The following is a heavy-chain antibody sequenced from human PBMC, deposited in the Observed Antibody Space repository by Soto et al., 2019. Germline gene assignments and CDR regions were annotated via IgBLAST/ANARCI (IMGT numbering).Heavy chain of an antibody. D-gene: IGHD2-15*01. CDR1: GGTFSSYA. J-gene: IGHJ6*02. CDR2: IIPIFGTA. CDR3: ASDTPGVEDHSEYYYGMDV. V-gene: IGHV1-69*06. Sequence: SVKVSCQASGGTFSSYAISWVRQAPGQGLEWMGGIIPIFGTANYAQKFQGRVTITADKSTSTAYMELSSLRSEDTAVYYCASDTPGVEDHSEYYYGMDVWGQGTTVTVSS.